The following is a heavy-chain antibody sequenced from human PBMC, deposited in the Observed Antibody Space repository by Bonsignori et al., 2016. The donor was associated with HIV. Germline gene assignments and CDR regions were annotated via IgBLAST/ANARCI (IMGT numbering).Heavy chain of an antibody. CDR3: ARGVHDSSGYYEY. Sequence: WVRQAPGQGLEWMGGIIPILGIANYAQKFQGRVTITADESTSTAYMELSSLRSEDTAVYYCARGVHDSSGYYEYWGQGILVTVSS. V-gene: IGHV1-69*10. J-gene: IGHJ4*02. CDR2: IIPILGIA. D-gene: IGHD3-22*01.